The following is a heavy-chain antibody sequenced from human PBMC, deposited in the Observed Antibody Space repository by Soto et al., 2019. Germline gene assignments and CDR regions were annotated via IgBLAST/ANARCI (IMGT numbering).Heavy chain of an antibody. D-gene: IGHD3-3*01. CDR3: ARERHRYYDFWSGYYGVDYYYGMDV. Sequence: GGSLRLSCAASGFTFSSYWMSWVRQAPGKGLEWVANIKQDGSEKYYVDSVKGRFTISRDNAKNSLYLQMNSLRAEDTAVYYCARERHRYYDFWSGYYGVDYYYGMDVWGQGTTVTVSS. J-gene: IGHJ6*02. CDR2: IKQDGSEK. CDR1: GFTFSSYW. V-gene: IGHV3-7*01.